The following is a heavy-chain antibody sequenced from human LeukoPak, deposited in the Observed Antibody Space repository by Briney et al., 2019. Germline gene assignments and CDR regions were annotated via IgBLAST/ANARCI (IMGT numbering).Heavy chain of an antibody. D-gene: IGHD3-22*01. CDR3: AKGREPYYDSSAIDY. Sequence: ETLSLTCAVYGGSFSGYYWSWIRQPPGKGLEWVSGISGSGSSTYYADSVKGRFPISRDNSKNTLYLQMNSLRAEDTAVYYCAKGREPYYDSSAIDYWGQGTLVTVSS. CDR1: GGSFSGYY. CDR2: ISGSGSST. V-gene: IGHV3-23*01. J-gene: IGHJ4*02.